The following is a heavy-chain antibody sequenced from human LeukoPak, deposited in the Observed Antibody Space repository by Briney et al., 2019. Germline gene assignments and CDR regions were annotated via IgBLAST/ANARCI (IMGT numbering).Heavy chain of an antibody. Sequence: GGSLRLSCSASGFTFSNYALAWVRQAPGKGLEYVSVITNNGISTYYADSVKGRFTISRDNSKSTLYLQMSSLRAEDTAMYYCAMNWNCDYWGQGTLVTVSS. V-gene: IGHV3-64D*09. CDR2: ITNNGIST. D-gene: IGHD1-1*01. CDR3: AMNWNCDY. J-gene: IGHJ4*02. CDR1: GFTFSNYA.